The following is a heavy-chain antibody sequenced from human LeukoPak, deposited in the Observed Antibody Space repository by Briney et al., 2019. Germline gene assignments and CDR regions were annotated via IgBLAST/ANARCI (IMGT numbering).Heavy chain of an antibody. D-gene: IGHD1-7*01. J-gene: IGHJ5*02. V-gene: IGHV4-59*01. CDR2: IYYSGST. CDR3: ARDTRITGTTWFDP. Sequence: PSETLSLTCTVSGGSISSYYWSWIRQPPGKGLEWIGYIYYSGSTNYNPSLKSRVTISVDTSKNQFSLKLSSVTAADTAVYYCARDTRITGTTWFDPWGQGTLVTVSS. CDR1: GGSISSYY.